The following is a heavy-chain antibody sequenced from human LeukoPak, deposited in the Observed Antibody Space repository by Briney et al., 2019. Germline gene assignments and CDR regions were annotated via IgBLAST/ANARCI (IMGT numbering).Heavy chain of an antibody. V-gene: IGHV4-39*07. J-gene: IGHJ4*02. D-gene: IGHD3-10*01. Sequence: SETLSLTCTVSGGSFSSSSHYWGWIRQPPGKALAWLGSIYYSGSTYYNPSLKSRVTISVDTSKNQFSLKLSSVTAADTAVYYCARDSYYGSGSYYNDADYWGQGTLVTVSS. CDR2: IYYSGST. CDR1: GGSFSSSSHY. CDR3: ARDSYYGSGSYYNDADY.